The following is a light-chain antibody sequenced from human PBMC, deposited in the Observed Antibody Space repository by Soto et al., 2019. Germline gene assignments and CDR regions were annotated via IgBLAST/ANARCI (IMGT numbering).Light chain of an antibody. J-gene: IGKJ1*01. CDR1: QSVSTY. CDR2: DAS. V-gene: IGKV3-11*01. Sequence: EIVLTQSPATLSLSPGERVTLFCQASQSVSTYLAWYQQKAGQAPRLLIYDASNRATGIPARFSGSGSGTDFTLTISSLEPEDFAVYYCQQRSNWPPWTFGQGIKVEIK. CDR3: QQRSNWPPWT.